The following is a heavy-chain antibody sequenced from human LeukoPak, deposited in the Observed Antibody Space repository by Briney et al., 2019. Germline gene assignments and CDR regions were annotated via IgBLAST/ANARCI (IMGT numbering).Heavy chain of an antibody. CDR3: ARSPHDCSGGSCYLE. CDR2: IYSGGST. D-gene: IGHD2-15*01. Sequence: GGSLRLSCAASGFTVSSNYMSWVRQAPGKGLEWVSVIYSGGSTYYADSVKGRFTISRHNSKNTLYLQMNSLRAEDTAVYYCARSPHDCSGGSCYLEWGQGTLVTVSS. CDR1: GFTVSSNY. V-gene: IGHV3-53*04. J-gene: IGHJ4*02.